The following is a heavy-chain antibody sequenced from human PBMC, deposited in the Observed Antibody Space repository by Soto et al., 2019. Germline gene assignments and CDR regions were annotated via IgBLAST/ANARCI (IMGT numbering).Heavy chain of an antibody. CDR1: GYTFTTFG. CDR3: ARAYCSGGSCYLDY. J-gene: IGHJ4*02. CDR2: ISAYSGNT. Sequence: QVQLVQSGGEVKKPGAAVKVSCKASGYTFTTFGIGWVRQAPGQGLEWMGWISAYSGNTEYPQKLQGRVTMTIDTSTSTTFVEMRPLRSDDTAVYYCARAYCSGGSCYLDYWGQGALVTVSS. D-gene: IGHD2-15*01. V-gene: IGHV1-18*01.